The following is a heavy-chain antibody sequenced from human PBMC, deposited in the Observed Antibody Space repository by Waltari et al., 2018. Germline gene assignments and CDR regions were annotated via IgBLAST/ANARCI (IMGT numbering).Heavy chain of an antibody. CDR1: GYSFANYG. Sequence: QVHLVQSGAEVKEPGASVKVSCEASGYSFANYGITWVRQAPGQGLEWMGRIIPIFGTANYAQKFQGRVTITADKSTSTAYMELSSLRSEDTAVYYCARSGDILTGYSPDDAFDIWGQGTMVTVSS. V-gene: IGHV1-69*06. CDR2: IIPIFGTA. D-gene: IGHD3-9*01. J-gene: IGHJ3*02. CDR3: ARSGDILTGYSPDDAFDI.